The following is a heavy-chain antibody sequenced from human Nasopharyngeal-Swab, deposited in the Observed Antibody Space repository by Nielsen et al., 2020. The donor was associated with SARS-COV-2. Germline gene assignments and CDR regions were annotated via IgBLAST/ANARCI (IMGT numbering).Heavy chain of an antibody. Sequence: VRQAPGKGLEWVAVISYDESNKYYADSVKGRFTISRDNSKNTLYLQMNSLRAEDTAVYYCARGRTTVVTGDAFDIWGQGTMVTVSS. CDR2: ISYDESNK. CDR3: ARGRTTVVTGDAFDI. J-gene: IGHJ3*02. V-gene: IGHV3-30-3*01. D-gene: IGHD4-23*01.